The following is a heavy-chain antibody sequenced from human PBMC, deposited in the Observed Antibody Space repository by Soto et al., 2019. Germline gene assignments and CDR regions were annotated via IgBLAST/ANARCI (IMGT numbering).Heavy chain of an antibody. CDR1: GGSFSGYY. CDR2: INHSGST. V-gene: IGHV4-34*01. CDR3: ARGPERLVHDYGDYVVDY. Sequence: SETLSLTCAVYGGSFSGYYWSWIRQPPGKGLEWIGEINHSGSTNYNPSLKSRVTISVDTSKNQFSLKLSSVTAADTAVYYCARGPERLVHDYGDYVVDYWGQGTLVTVSS. J-gene: IGHJ4*02. D-gene: IGHD4-17*01.